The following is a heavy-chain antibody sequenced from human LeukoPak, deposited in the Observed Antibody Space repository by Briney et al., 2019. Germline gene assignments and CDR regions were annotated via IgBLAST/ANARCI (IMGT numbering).Heavy chain of an antibody. CDR1: DDSISSSSYY. CDR2: IYYSGST. Sequence: SETLSLTCTVSDDSISSSSYYWGWIRQSPGKGLEWIGTIYYSGSTYYNPSLKSRVTISVDTSKKQFSLKLSSVTAADTAVYYCAGGSSGYYLMAFTFDIWGQGTMVTVSS. V-gene: IGHV4-39*07. CDR3: AGGSSGYYLMAFTFDI. D-gene: IGHD3-22*01. J-gene: IGHJ3*02.